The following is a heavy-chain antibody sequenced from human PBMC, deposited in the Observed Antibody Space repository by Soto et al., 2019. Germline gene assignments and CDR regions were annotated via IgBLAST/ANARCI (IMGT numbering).Heavy chain of an antibody. CDR1: GYTFTSYA. CDR3: ASGYSGSYYPDAFDI. Sequence: QVPLVQSGAEVKKPGASVKVSCKASGYTFTSYAMHWVRQAPGQRLEWMGWINAGNGNTKYSQKFQGRVTITRDTSASTAYMELSSLRSEDTAVYYCASGYSGSYYPDAFDIWGQGTMVTVSS. CDR2: INAGNGNT. J-gene: IGHJ3*02. V-gene: IGHV1-3*01. D-gene: IGHD1-26*01.